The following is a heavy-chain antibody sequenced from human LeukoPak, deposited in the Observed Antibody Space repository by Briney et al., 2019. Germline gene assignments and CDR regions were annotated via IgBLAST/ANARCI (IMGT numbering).Heavy chain of an antibody. CDR1: GFTVSSNY. D-gene: IGHD3-10*01. CDR2: IYSGGST. J-gene: IGHJ4*02. CDR3: ARSPGVYYYGSGSLHFDY. V-gene: IGHV3-53*01. Sequence: GGSLRLSCAASGFTVSSNYMSWVRQAPGKGLEWVSVIYSGGSTYYADSVKGRFTISRDNSKNTLYLQMNSLRAEDTAVYYCARSPGVYYYGSGSLHFDYWGQGTLVTVSS.